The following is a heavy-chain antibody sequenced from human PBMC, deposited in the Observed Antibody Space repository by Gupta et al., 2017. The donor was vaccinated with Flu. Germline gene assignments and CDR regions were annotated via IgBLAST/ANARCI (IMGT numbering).Heavy chain of an antibody. CDR3: AREARGQPTIDY. J-gene: IGHJ4*02. D-gene: IGHD3-10*01. Sequence: QVQLQQWGAGLLKPSETLSLTCPVYGGSFRCYHWSWIRQPPGKGLEWIGEINHSGSTNYNPSLKSRVTISVDTSKNQFSLKLSSVTAADTAVYYCAREARGQPTIDYWGQGTLVTVSS. CDR1: GGSFRCYH. V-gene: IGHV4-34*01. CDR2: INHSGST.